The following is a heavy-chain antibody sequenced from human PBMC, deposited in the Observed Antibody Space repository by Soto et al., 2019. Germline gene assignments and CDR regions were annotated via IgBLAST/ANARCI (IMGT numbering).Heavy chain of an antibody. V-gene: IGHV1-24*01. Sequence: ASVKVSCKVSGYTLTELSMHWVRQAPGKGLEWMGGFDPEDGETIYAQKFQGRVTMTEDTSTDTAYMELSSLRSEDTAVYYCATDNEFGRLGELSLLAWGQGTLVTVSS. CDR3: ATDNEFGRLGELSLLA. J-gene: IGHJ4*02. CDR1: GYTLTELS. D-gene: IGHD3-16*02. CDR2: FDPEDGET.